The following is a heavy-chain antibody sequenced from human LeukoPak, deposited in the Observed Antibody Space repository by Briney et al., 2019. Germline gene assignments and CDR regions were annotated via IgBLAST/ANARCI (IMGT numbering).Heavy chain of an antibody. Sequence: PGGSLRLSCAASGFTFSSYSMNWVRQAPGKGLEWVSYISSSSSTIYYADSVKGRFTISRDNAKNSLYLQMNSLRAEDTAVYYCAREPRGDAFDIWGQGTMVTVSS. CDR3: AREPRGDAFDI. CDR2: ISSSSSTI. D-gene: IGHD1-26*01. J-gene: IGHJ3*02. V-gene: IGHV3-48*01. CDR1: GFTFSSYS.